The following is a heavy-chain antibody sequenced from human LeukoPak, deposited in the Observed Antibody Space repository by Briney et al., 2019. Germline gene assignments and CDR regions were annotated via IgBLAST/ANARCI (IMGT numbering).Heavy chain of an antibody. D-gene: IGHD3-22*01. CDR2: ISGYNGNT. CDR3: ARDVGNYYYDGSGYYGPPLFDY. J-gene: IGHJ4*02. V-gene: IGHV1-18*01. CDR1: GYTFTSYG. Sequence: ASVKVSCKASGYTFTSYGISWVRQAPGQGLEWMGWISGYNGNTNYAQKLQGRVTMTRDTTTSTACMELRSLRSDDTAVFYCARDVGNYYYDGSGYYGPPLFDYWGQGTLVTVSS.